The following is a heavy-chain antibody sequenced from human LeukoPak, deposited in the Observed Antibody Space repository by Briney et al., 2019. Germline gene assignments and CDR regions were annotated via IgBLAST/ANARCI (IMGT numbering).Heavy chain of an antibody. Sequence: SETLSLTCAVYGGSFSGYYWSWIRQPPGKGLEWIGEINHSGSTNYNPSLKSRVTISVDTSKNQSSLKLSSVTAADTAVYYCARAKRARDSSGYYQSIYYYYYYMDVWGKGTTVTVSS. CDR1: GGSFSGYY. J-gene: IGHJ6*03. CDR3: ARAKRARDSSGYYQSIYYYYYYMDV. V-gene: IGHV4-34*01. D-gene: IGHD3-22*01. CDR2: INHSGST.